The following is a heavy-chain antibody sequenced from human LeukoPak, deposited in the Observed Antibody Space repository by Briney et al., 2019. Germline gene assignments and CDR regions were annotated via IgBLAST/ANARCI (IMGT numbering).Heavy chain of an antibody. CDR3: AKLIPAADS. J-gene: IGHJ5*01. CDR2: VTVSGGST. V-gene: IGHV3-23*01. CDR1: GFTFSSYA. Sequence: GGPLRLSCAASGFTFSSYAMTWVRQAPGKGLEWVSSVTVSGGSTYYADSVKGRFTISRDNPKNTLYLQMTSLRAGDTAVYYCAKLIPAADSWGQGTLVTVSS. D-gene: IGHD6-13*01.